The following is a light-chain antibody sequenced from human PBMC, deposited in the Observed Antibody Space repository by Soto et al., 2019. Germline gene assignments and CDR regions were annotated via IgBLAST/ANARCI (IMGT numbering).Light chain of an antibody. V-gene: IGKV3-15*01. CDR2: GAF. Sequence: EIVMTQSPVTLSVSPGERATLSCRASQSINSNLAWYQQEPGQAPSLLIYGAFTRATGIPARFSGTGSGTEFTLTISSLQSEDLALYYCQQYNDWPPITFGQGTRLEIK. CDR1: QSINSN. CDR3: QQYNDWPPIT. J-gene: IGKJ5*01.